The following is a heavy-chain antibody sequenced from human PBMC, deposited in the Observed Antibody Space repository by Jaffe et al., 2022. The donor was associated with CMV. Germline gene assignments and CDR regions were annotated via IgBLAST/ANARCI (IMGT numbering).Heavy chain of an antibody. CDR2: IYYSGST. J-gene: IGHJ2*01. D-gene: IGHD6-13*01. CDR3: ARHRKSQQLVPPRYWYFDL. CDR1: GGSISSSSYY. Sequence: QLQLQESGPGLVKPSETLSLTCTVSGGSISSSSYYWGWIRQPPGKGLEWIGSIYYSGSTYYNPSLKSRVTISVDTSKNQFSLKLSSVTAADTAVYYCARHRKSQQLVPPRYWYFDLWGRGTLVTVSS. V-gene: IGHV4-39*01.